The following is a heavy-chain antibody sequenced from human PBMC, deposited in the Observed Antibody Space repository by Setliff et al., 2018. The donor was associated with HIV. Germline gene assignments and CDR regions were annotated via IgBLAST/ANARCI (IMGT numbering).Heavy chain of an antibody. D-gene: IGHD2-8*01. V-gene: IGHV4-34*01. CDR1: GGSFSGYY. J-gene: IGHJ3*02. Sequence: SETLSLTCAVYGGSFSGYYWSWIRQPPGKGLEWIGEINHRGSTNCNPSLKSRVSISVDTSKNQFSLELSGLTFEDTAVYYCAKGPNFEDAFDIWGQGTVVTVSS. CDR3: AKGPNFEDAFDI. CDR2: INHRGST.